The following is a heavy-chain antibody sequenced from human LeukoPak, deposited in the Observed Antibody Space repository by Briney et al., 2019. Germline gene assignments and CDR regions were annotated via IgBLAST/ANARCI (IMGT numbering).Heavy chain of an antibody. V-gene: IGHV3-33*01. CDR2: IWYDGSNK. D-gene: IGHD5-12*01. Sequence: GGSLRLSCVASGFTFSSYGMHWVRQAPGKGLEWVAVIWYDGSNKYYADSVKGRFTISRDNSKNTLYLQMNSLRAEDTAVYYCARGLDIVAFDYWGQGTLVTVSS. J-gene: IGHJ4*02. CDR1: GFTFSSYG. CDR3: ARGLDIVAFDY.